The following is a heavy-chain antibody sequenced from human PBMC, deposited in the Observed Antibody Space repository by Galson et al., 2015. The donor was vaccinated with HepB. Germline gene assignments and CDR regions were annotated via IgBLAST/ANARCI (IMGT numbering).Heavy chain of an antibody. Sequence: SVKVSCKASGGTFSSYAISWVRQAPGQGLEWMGGIIPIFGTANYAQKFQGRVTITADESTSTAYMELSSLRSEDTAVYYCAREKRDGDYVGYDAFDIWGQGTMVTVSS. J-gene: IGHJ3*02. V-gene: IGHV1-69*13. D-gene: IGHD4-17*01. CDR3: AREKRDGDYVGYDAFDI. CDR1: GGTFSSYA. CDR2: IIPIFGTA.